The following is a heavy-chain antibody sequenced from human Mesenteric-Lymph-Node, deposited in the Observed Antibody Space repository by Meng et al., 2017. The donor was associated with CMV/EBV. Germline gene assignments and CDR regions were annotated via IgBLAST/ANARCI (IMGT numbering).Heavy chain of an antibody. CDR2: INIVEDKT. D-gene: IGHD3-16*01. CDR3: ARTNNWGFDY. J-gene: IGHJ4*02. V-gene: IGHV1-3*04. Sequence: QVQLVQSGAEVKKPGASVKVSCKASGYTFSSYAMHWVRQAPGQRLEWMGWINIVEDKTKTSQNFQGRVTLTRDTSANTAYMELSSLRPDDTAVYYCARTNNWGFDYWGQGTLVTVSS. CDR1: GYTFSSYA.